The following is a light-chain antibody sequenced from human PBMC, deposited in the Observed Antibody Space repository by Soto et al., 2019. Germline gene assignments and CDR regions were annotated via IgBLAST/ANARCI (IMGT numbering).Light chain of an antibody. CDR3: QQYGSSSLT. J-gene: IGKJ4*01. Sequence: EIVLTQSPATLSLSPWERATLSCRASQSVSSYLAWYQQKPGQAPRLLIYDASNRATGIPARFSGSGSGTDFTLTISRLEPEDFAVYYCQQYGSSSLTFGGGTKVDIK. CDR2: DAS. V-gene: IGKV3-11*01. CDR1: QSVSSY.